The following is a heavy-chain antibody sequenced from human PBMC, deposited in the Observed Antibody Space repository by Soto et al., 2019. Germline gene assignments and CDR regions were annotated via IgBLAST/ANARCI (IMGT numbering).Heavy chain of an antibody. J-gene: IGHJ5*02. Sequence: GGSLRLSCAASGFTYSSYAMSWVRQAPGKGLEWVSTVSGSGGSTYYADSVKGRFTISRDNSKNTLYLQMNSLRAEDTAIYYCAKDQNNWFDPWGQGTLVTVSS. CDR3: AKDQNNWFDP. CDR1: GFTYSSYA. V-gene: IGHV3-23*01. CDR2: VSGSGGST.